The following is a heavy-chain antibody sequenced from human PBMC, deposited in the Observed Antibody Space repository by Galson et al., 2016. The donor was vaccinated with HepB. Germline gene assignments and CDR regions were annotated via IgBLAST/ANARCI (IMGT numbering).Heavy chain of an antibody. D-gene: IGHD3-10*01. CDR1: GASVSSTGYY. CDR2: IFYFDNT. CDR3: ASDSAYGNF. J-gene: IGHJ4*02. V-gene: IGHV4-61*08. Sequence: LSLTCTVSGASVSSTGYYWSWIRQPPGKGLEWIGYIFYFDNTNYNPSLKSRVTISVDTSKNQFSLKLNSVTAADTAVYYCASDSAYGNFWGQGTLATVSS.